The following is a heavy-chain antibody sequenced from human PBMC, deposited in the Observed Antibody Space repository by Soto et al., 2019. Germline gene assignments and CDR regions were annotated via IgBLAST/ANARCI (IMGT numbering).Heavy chain of an antibody. CDR3: ARGQEGVVATH. V-gene: IGHV4-34*01. CDR1: GGSFTGYY. D-gene: IGHD2-15*01. J-gene: IGHJ4*02. Sequence: QVQLQQWGAGLLKPSETLSLTCAVNGGSFTGYYWSWVRQPPGKGLEWIGEIKDGGSTNYSPSLRSRVTISADTSKWQLSLKVTSVTAADTAVYYCARGQEGVVATHWDQGSLVTVSS. CDR2: IKDGGST.